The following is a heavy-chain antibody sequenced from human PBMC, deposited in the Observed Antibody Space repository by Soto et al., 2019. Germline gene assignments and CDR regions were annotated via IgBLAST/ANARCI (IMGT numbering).Heavy chain of an antibody. CDR1: GFTFGDYA. V-gene: IGHV3-49*03. D-gene: IGHD1-26*01. CDR3: TRASGSYYYYYYMDV. CDR2: IRSKAYGGTT. Sequence: GGSLRLSCTASGFTFGDYAMSWFRQAPGKGLEWVGFIRSKAYGGTTEYAASVKGRFTISRDDSKSIAYLQMNSLKTEDTAVYYCTRASGSYYYYYYMDVWGKGTTVTVSS. J-gene: IGHJ6*03.